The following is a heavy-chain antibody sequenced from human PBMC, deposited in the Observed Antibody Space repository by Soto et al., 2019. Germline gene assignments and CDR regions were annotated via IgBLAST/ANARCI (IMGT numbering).Heavy chain of an antibody. CDR3: ARDLPCG. CDR1: GFTFSSIW. V-gene: IGHV3-74*01. CDR2: INTDGSST. J-gene: IGHJ3*01. Sequence: EVQLVESGGGLVQPGGSLRLSCAASGFTFSSIWMHWVRQAPGKGLLWVSRINTDGSSTSYADSVKGRFTICRANTKNTLYRQMNSLRAEDTAVYYCARDLPCGWGQGTMVTVYS.